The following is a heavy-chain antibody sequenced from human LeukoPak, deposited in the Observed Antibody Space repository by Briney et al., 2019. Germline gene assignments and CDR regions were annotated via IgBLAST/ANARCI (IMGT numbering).Heavy chain of an antibody. Sequence: PSETLSLTCTVSGGSISSYYWSWIRQPPGKGLEWIGYIYYSGSTNYNPSLKSRVTISVDTSKNQFSLKLSSVTAADTAVYYRARHGYYDIGGVFDIWGQGTMVTVSS. CDR1: GGSISSYY. V-gene: IGHV4-59*01. J-gene: IGHJ3*02. D-gene: IGHD3-22*01. CDR3: ARHGYYDIGGVFDI. CDR2: IYYSGST.